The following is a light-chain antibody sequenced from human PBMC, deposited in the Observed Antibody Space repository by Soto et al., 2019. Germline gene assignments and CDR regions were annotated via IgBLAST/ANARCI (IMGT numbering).Light chain of an antibody. J-gene: IGLJ1*01. V-gene: IGLV2-14*01. CDR3: STYSISTAYL. CDR2: EVS. CDR1: SSDVGGYDY. Sequence: QSALTQPASVSGSPGQSITISCTGTSSDVGGYDYVSWYQLHPGKAPKLMVFEVSNRPSGVSYRFSGPKSSNTASLTISGLQAEDEADYFCSTYSISTAYLFGTGTKVTVL.